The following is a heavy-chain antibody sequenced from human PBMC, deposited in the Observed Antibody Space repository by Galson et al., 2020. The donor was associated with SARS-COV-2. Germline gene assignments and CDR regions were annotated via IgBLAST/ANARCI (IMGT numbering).Heavy chain of an antibody. J-gene: IGHJ4*02. CDR3: ARVEGDY. CDR1: GYTVTTQY. CDR2: INPRDGRT. V-gene: IGHV1-46*01. Sequence: ASVKVSCKASGYTVTTQYLHWVRQAPGQGLEWVGIINPRDGRTFYAEKFQGRVTLTTDTSTSTFYMEVSSLTSEDTAVYYCARVEGDYWGQGTLVTVSS.